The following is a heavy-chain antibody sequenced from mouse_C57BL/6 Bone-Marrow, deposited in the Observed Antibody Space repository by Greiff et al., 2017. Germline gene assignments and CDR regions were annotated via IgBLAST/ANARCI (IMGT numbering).Heavy chain of an antibody. D-gene: IGHD1-1*01. CDR3: TRGGLLGPYPFAY. J-gene: IGHJ3*01. V-gene: IGHV1-15*01. Sequence: QVQLQQSGAELVRPGASVTLSCKASGYTFTDYEMHWVKQTPVHGLEWIGAIDPETGGTAYNQKFKGKAILTADKSSSTAYMELRSLTSEDSAVYYCTRGGLLGPYPFAYWGQGTLVTVSA. CDR2: IDPETGGT. CDR1: GYTFTDYE.